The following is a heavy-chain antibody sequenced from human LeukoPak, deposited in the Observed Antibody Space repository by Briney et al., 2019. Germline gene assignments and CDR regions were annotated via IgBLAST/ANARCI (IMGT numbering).Heavy chain of an antibody. D-gene: IGHD3-10*01. CDR1: GFTFRSSW. V-gene: IGHV3-74*01. CDR3: ASITMARGVMSYYYGMDV. CDR2: INSDASRT. Sequence: GALGLSSAASGFTFRSSWMYSVPRAHRARLVWAARINSDASRTTYADSVKGRFTISRDNAKNTLYLQMDSLRAVDTAVYYCASITMARGVMSYYYGMDVWGQGTTVTVSS. J-gene: IGHJ6*02.